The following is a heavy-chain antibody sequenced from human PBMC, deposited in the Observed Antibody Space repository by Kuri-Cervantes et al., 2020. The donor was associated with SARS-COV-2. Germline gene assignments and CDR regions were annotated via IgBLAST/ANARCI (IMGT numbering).Heavy chain of an antibody. CDR2: IYYSGST. Sequence: GSLRLSCTVSGGSISSHYWSWIRQPPGKGLKWIGYIYYSGSTNYNPSLKSRVTISVDTSKNQFSLKLSSVTAADTAVYYCARPGGFLDVWGKGTTVTVSS. CDR1: GGSISSHY. V-gene: IGHV4-59*11. J-gene: IGHJ6*04. D-gene: IGHD4-23*01. CDR3: ARPGGFLDV.